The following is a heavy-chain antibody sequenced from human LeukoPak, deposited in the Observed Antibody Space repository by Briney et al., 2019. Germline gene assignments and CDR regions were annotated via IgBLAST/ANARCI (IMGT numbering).Heavy chain of an antibody. J-gene: IGHJ4*02. CDR3: ARLKELSAHYYFDH. D-gene: IGHD3-16*02. CDR2: INYNGAIT. Sequence: GGSLRLSCATSGFTFVDYGLSWVRRAPGKGLEWLCAINYNGAITDYADSVKGRFTISRDNAKNSLYLRMDSLRAEDTAVYYCARLKELSAHYYFDHWGQGTLVTVSS. CDR1: GFTFVDYG. V-gene: IGHV3-20*04.